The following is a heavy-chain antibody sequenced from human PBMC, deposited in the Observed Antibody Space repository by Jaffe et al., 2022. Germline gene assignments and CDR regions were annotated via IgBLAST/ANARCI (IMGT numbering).Heavy chain of an antibody. D-gene: IGHD2-2*01. Sequence: EVQLVESGGGLVQPGGSLRLSCAASGFTFSSYWMSWVRQAPGKGLEWVANIKQDGSEKYYVDSVKGRFTISRDNAKNSLYLQMNSLRAEDTAVYYCARDTYIVVVPAAVDYWGQGTLVTVSS. CDR1: GFTFSSYW. CDR2: IKQDGSEK. V-gene: IGHV3-7*01. CDR3: ARDTYIVVVPAAVDY. J-gene: IGHJ4*02.